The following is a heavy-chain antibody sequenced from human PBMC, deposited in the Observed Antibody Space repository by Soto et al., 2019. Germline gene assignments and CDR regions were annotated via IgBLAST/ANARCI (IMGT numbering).Heavy chain of an antibody. CDR3: ARDYTDTFDY. V-gene: IGHV1-3*01. J-gene: IGHJ4*02. Sequence: ASVKVSCKASGGTFSSYAISWVRQAPGQGLEWMGWINAGNGNTKYSQKFQGRVTITRDTSASTAYMELSSLRSEDTAVYYCARDYTDTFDYWGQGTLVTVSS. CDR2: INAGNGNT. CDR1: GGTFSSYA. D-gene: IGHD4-4*01.